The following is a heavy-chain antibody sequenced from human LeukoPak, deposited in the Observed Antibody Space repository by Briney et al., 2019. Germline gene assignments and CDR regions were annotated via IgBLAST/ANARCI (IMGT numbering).Heavy chain of an antibody. CDR1: GGTFTSYA. CDR2: IIPIFGIA. Sequence: ASVKVSCKASGGTFTSYAISWVRQAPGQGLEWMGRIIPIFGIANYAQKLQGRGTITADKSTSTAYMELSSLRSEDTAVYYCASVPSYCSSTSCYTSYYYYGMDVWGQGTTVTVSS. CDR3: ASVPSYCSSTSCYTSYYYYGMDV. D-gene: IGHD2-2*02. V-gene: IGHV1-69*04. J-gene: IGHJ6*02.